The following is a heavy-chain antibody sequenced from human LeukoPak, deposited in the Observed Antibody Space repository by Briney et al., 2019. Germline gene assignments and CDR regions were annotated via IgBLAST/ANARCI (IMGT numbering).Heavy chain of an antibody. CDR2: IYYSGST. J-gene: IGHJ3*02. CDR3: AREMVRGVIIKRDAFDI. Sequence: SETLSLTCTVSGGSISSGGYYWSWIRQHPGKGLEWIGYIYYSGSTYYNPSLKSRVTISVDTSKNQFSLKLSSVTAADTAVYYCAREMVRGVIIKRDAFDIWGQGTMVTVSS. V-gene: IGHV4-31*03. D-gene: IGHD3-10*01. CDR1: GGSISSGGYY.